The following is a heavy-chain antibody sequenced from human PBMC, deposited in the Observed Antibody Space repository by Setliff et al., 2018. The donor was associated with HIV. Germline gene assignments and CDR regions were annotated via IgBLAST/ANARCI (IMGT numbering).Heavy chain of an antibody. V-gene: IGHV4-38-2*02. CDR3: AREGGDSGSYLDYYYGMDV. CDR1: GDFFSSDYY. CDR2: IYHSGST. D-gene: IGHD3-10*01. Sequence: SETLSLTCTVSGDFFSSDYYWGWIRQPPGKGLEWIGSIYHSGSTYYNPSLKSRVTISVDTSKNQFSLKLSSVTAADTAVYYCAREGGDSGSYLDYYYGMDVWGQGTTVTVSS. J-gene: IGHJ6*02.